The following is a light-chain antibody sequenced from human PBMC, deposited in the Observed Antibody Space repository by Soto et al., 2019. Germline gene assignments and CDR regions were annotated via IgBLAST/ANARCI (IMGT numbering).Light chain of an antibody. CDR1: QSISSY. CDR2: AAS. V-gene: IGKV1-39*01. J-gene: IGKJ5*01. CDR3: QQRYSTVT. Sequence: DIQMTQSPASLSASVGDRVTITCRASQSISSYLNWYQQKPGKAPKLLIYAASSLQSGVPSRFSGSGPGTDFTLTISSLQPEDFATYYCQQRYSTVTFGQGTRLEIK.